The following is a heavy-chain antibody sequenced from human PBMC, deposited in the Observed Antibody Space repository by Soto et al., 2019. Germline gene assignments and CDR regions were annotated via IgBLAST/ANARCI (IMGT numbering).Heavy chain of an antibody. V-gene: IGHV1-2*04. J-gene: IGHJ5*02. D-gene: IGHD3-22*01. Sequence: ASVKVSGKASGYTFTGYYMHWVRQAPGQGLEWMGWINPNSGGTNYAQKFQGWVTMTRDTSISTAHMELSRLRSDDTAVYYCARDSPDSSGYYRWFDPWGQGTLVTVSS. CDR1: GYTFTGYY. CDR3: ARDSPDSSGYYRWFDP. CDR2: INPNSGGT.